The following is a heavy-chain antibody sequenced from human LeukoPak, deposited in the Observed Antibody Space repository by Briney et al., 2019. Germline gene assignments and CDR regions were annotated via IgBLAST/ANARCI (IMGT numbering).Heavy chain of an antibody. CDR1: GFTFTSYW. Sequence: GGSLRLSCVASGFTFTSYWMAWVRQTPGKGLEWVADIKDDGSGEYYVDSVKGRFTISRDNAKKSLYLQMNSLRAEDTAVYYCARDFGLSTAAWGAFDIWAQGTMVIVSS. CDR3: ARDFGLSTAAWGAFDI. CDR2: IKDDGSGE. D-gene: IGHD6-6*01. V-gene: IGHV3-7*01. J-gene: IGHJ3*02.